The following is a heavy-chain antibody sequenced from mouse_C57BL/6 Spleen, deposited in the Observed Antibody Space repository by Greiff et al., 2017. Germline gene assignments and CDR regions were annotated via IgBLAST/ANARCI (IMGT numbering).Heavy chain of an antibody. V-gene: IGHV1-53*01. J-gene: IGHJ3*01. D-gene: IGHD2-3*01. CDR2: INPSNGGT. CDR3: ARAFYDGYSAWFAY. Sequence: QVQLKQPGTELVKPGASVKLSCKASGYTFTSYWMHWVKQRPGQGLEWIGNINPSNGGTNYNEKFKSKATLTVDKSSSTAYMQLSSRTSEDSAVYYCARAFYDGYSAWFAYWGQGTLVTVSA. CDR1: GYTFTSYW.